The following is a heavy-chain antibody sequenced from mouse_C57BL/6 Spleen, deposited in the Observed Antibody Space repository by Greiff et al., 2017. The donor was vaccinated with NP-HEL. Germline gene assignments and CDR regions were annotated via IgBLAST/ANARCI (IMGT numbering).Heavy chain of an antibody. CDR1: GYAFTNYL. CDR3: ARKEDLPDYCDY. CDR2: INPGSGGT. V-gene: IGHV1-54*01. Sequence: VQLQQSGAELVRPGTSVKVSCKASGYAFTNYLIEWVKQRPGQGLEWIGVINPGSGGTNYNEKFKGKATLTADKSSSTAYMQLSSLTSEDSAVYFWARKEDLPDYCDYWGQGTTLTVSS. J-gene: IGHJ2*01.